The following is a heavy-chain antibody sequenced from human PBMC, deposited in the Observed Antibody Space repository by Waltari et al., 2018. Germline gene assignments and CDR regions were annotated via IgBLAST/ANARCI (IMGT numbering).Heavy chain of an antibody. CDR3: ARVSMVGCSSTSCYEGNDY. CDR1: GGSFSGYY. Sequence: QVQLQQWGAGLLKPSETLSLTCAVYGGSFSGYYWSWIRQPPGKGLEWIGEINHSGSTNSNPSLKSRVTISVDTSKNQFSLKLSSVTAADTAVYYCARVSMVGCSSTSCYEGNDYWGQGTLVTVSS. CDR2: INHSGST. D-gene: IGHD2-2*01. V-gene: IGHV4-34*01. J-gene: IGHJ4*02.